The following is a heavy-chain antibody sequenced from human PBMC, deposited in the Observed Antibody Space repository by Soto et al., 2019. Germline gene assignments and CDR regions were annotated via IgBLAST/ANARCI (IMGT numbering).Heavy chain of an antibody. D-gene: IGHD2-15*01. CDR2: ISTYNAYT. J-gene: IGHJ3*02. CDR3: ARDYYCSGGSCYDAFDI. CDR1: GYTFTSYG. Sequence: QVQLVQSGAEVKKPGASVKVSCKASGYTFTSYGISWVRQAPGQGVEWMGWISTYNAYTVYAQKFQGRVTMTKDTSTSTAYMERRSLRFDDTAVYYCARDYYCSGGSCYDAFDIWGQGTMVTVSS. V-gene: IGHV1-18*01.